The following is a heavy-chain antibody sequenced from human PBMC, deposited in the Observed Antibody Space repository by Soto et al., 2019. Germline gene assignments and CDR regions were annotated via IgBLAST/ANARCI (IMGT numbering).Heavy chain of an antibody. CDR1: GFTFSSYA. J-gene: IGHJ4*02. CDR2: ISGSDGST. D-gene: IGHD6-13*01. Sequence: EVQLLESGGGLVQPGGSLRLSCAASGFTFSSYAMNWVRQAPGKGLEWVSVISGSDGSTYYADSVKGRFTMARDNSKNTLNLQMNSLRAEDTAVYYCARRSSSWYFDYWGQGTLVTVSS. V-gene: IGHV3-23*01. CDR3: ARRSSSWYFDY.